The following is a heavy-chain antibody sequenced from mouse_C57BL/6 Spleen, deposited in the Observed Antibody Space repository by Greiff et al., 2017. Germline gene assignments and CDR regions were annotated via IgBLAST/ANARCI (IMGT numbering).Heavy chain of an antibody. CDR3: AAPTVVGGGFGY. J-gene: IGHJ2*01. V-gene: IGHV14-1*01. D-gene: IGHD1-1*01. CDR1: GFNIKDYY. CDR2: IDPGDGDT. Sequence: VQLQQSGAELVKPGASVKLSCTASGFNIKDYYMPWVKQRPEQGLEWIGRIDPGDGDTEYAPNFKGKATMTADTSSNTAYLQLSSLTSEDTAVYYCAAPTVVGGGFGYWGQGTTLTVSS.